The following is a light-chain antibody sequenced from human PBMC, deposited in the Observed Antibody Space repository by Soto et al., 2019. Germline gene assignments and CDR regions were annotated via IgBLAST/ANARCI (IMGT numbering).Light chain of an antibody. CDR2: EVS. V-gene: IGLV2-14*01. CDR1: SSDVGAYNH. Sequence: QSALTQPASVSGSPGQSITISCTGTSSDVGAYNHVSWYQQHPGKAPKLMIYEVSNRPSGVSNRFSGSKSGNTASLTISGLQAEDEADYYCRSYTSSSIPYVFGTGTKLTVL. CDR3: RSYTSSSIPYV. J-gene: IGLJ1*01.